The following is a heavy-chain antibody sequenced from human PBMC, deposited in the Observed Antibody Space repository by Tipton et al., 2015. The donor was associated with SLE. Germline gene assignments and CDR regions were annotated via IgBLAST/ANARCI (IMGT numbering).Heavy chain of an antibody. CDR1: GFTFSSYA. Sequence: SLRLSCAASGFTFSSYAMHWVRQAPGKGLEWVAVISYDGSNKYYADSVKGRFTISRDNSKNTLYLQMNSLRAEDTAVYYCARGLYYSKNYWGQGTLVTVPS. CDR2: ISYDGSNK. CDR3: ARGLYYSKNY. D-gene: IGHD3-10*01. V-gene: IGHV3-30-3*01. J-gene: IGHJ4*02.